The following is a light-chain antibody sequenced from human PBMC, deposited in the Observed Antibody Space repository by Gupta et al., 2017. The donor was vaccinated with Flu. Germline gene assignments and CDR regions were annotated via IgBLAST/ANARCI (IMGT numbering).Light chain of an antibody. V-gene: IGLV2-23*01. CDR2: GGN. Sequence: QSALTQPASVSGSPGQSITISCSGTSSDVGSSNLVSWYQQHPGKAPKVIIYGGNKRPSGVSDRFSGSKSGNAASLTIYGLQGEDEADYYCCSRLGGGGYVFGTRTKVTVL. CDR3: CSRLGGGGYV. CDR1: SSDVGSSNL. J-gene: IGLJ1*01.